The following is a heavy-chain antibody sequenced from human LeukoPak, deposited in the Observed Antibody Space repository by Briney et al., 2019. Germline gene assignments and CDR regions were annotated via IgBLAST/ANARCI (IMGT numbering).Heavy chain of an antibody. CDR2: IYHSGST. CDR3: ARGMVGLDY. CDR1: GGSISSGGYS. D-gene: IGHD2-15*01. J-gene: IGHJ4*02. Sequence: SETLPLTCAVSGGSISSGGYSWSWIRQPPGQGLEWIGYIYHSGSTYYNPSLKSRVTISVDRSKNQFSLKLSSVTAADTAVYYCARGMVGLDYWGQGTLVTVSS. V-gene: IGHV4-30-2*01.